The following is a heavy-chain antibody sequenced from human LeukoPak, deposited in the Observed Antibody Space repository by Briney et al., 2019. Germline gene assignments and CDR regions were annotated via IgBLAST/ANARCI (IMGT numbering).Heavy chain of an antibody. D-gene: IGHD3-3*01. CDR3: ARGPYYDFWSGYPSHYFDY. CDR1: GGSFSGYY. Sequence: SSETLSLTCAVYGGSFSGYYWSWIRQPPGKGLEWIGEINHSGSTNYNPSLKSRVTISVDTSENQFSLKLSSVTAADTAVYYCARGPYYDFWSGYPSHYFDYWGQGTLVTVSS. V-gene: IGHV4-34*01. J-gene: IGHJ4*02. CDR2: INHSGST.